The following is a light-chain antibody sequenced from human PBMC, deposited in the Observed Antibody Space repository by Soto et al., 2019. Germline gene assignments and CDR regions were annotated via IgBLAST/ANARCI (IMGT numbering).Light chain of an antibody. J-gene: IGLJ3*02. Sequence: QAVVTQPPSLSGAPGQRVTISCTGSSSNIGAGYDVHWYQHLPGTAPKLLIYGNNNRPSGVPDRFSGSKSGTSASLAITGLQAEDEADYYCQSYDSSLSGPMFGGGTKLTVL. CDR1: SSNIGAGYD. CDR3: QSYDSSLSGPM. V-gene: IGLV1-40*01. CDR2: GNN.